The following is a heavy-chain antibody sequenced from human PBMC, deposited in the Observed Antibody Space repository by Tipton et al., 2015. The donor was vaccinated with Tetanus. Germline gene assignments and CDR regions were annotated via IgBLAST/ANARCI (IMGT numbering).Heavy chain of an antibody. CDR1: GGSISSGGYY. D-gene: IGHD3-22*01. CDR2: IYYSGST. V-gene: IGHV4-31*03. Sequence: TLSLTCTVSGGSISSGGYYWSWIRQHPGKGLEWIGYIYYSGSTYYNPSLKSRVTISVDTSKNQFSLKLSSVTAADTAVYYCARAPEWYYDSSGYFDYWGQGTLVTVSS. CDR3: ARAPEWYYDSSGYFDY. J-gene: IGHJ4*02.